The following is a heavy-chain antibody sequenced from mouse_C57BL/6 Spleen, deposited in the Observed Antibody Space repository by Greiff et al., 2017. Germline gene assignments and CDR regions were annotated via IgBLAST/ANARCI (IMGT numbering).Heavy chain of an antibody. CDR2: IYPGDGDT. Sequence: QVQLQQSGPELVKPGASVKISCKASGYAFSSSWMNWVKQRPGKGLEWIGRIYPGDGDTNYNGKFKGKATLTADKSSSPAYMQLSSLTSEDSAVYFCARAGYYYFDYWGQGTTLTVSS. D-gene: IGHD2-3*01. CDR1: GYAFSSSW. CDR3: ARAGYYYFDY. J-gene: IGHJ2*01. V-gene: IGHV1-82*01.